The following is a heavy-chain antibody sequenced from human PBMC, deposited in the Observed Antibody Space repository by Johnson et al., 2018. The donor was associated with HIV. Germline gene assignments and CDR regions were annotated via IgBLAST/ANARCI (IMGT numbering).Heavy chain of an antibody. V-gene: IGHV3-7*01. CDR2: IKQDGSEK. CDR3: VRGDMVVVPAATRAHDAFEI. J-gene: IGHJ3*02. D-gene: IGHD2-2*01. CDR1: GFTFSSYW. Sequence: VQLVESGGGLVQPGGSLRLSCAASGFTFSSYWMSWVRQAPGKGLEWVANIKQDGSEKYYVDSVKGRFTISRDNAKNSLYLQMNSLRAEDTCVYYCVRGDMVVVPAATRAHDAFEIWGQGTMVTVSS.